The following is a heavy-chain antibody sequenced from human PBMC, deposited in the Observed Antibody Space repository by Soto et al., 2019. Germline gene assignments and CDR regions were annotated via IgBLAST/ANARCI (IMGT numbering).Heavy chain of an antibody. V-gene: IGHV5-51*01. D-gene: IGHD5-18*01. CDR1: GYSFTSYW. CDR2: IYPGDSDT. Sequence: GESLKISCKGPGYSFTSYWIGWVPPMPGKGLEWMGIIYPGDSDTRYSPSFQGQVTISADKSISTAYLQWSSLKASDTAMYYCARQRRGYSYGPPYYYYYGMDVWGQGTKVTVSS. J-gene: IGHJ6*01. CDR3: ARQRRGYSYGPPYYYYYGMDV.